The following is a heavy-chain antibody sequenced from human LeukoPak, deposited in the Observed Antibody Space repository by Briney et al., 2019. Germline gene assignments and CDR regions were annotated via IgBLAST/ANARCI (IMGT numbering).Heavy chain of an antibody. CDR2: INHSGST. CDR3: TFAQQLVLI. V-gene: IGHV4-34*01. CDR1: GGSFSGYY. Sequence: SETLSLTCAVYGGSFSGYYWSWIRQPPGKGLEWIGGINHSGSTNYNPSLMSRVTISVDTSKNQFSLKLSSVTAADTAVYYCTFAQQLVLIWGQGTLVTVSS. J-gene: IGHJ4*02. D-gene: IGHD6-13*01.